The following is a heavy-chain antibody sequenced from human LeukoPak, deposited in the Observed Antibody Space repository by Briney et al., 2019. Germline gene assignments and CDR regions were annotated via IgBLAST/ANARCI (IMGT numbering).Heavy chain of an antibody. J-gene: IGHJ6*03. CDR2: IYPSGST. CDR3: ARMTSASRLFYYYMDV. CDR1: GGSISGYF. D-gene: IGHD2-2*01. V-gene: IGHV4-4*07. Sequence: SETLSLTCTVSGGSISGYFWSWIRQPAGKGLEWIGRIYPSGSTNYNPSLKSRVTMSVDTSKNQFSLRLNSVTAADTAVYYCARMTSASRLFYYYMDVWGKGTTVTVSS.